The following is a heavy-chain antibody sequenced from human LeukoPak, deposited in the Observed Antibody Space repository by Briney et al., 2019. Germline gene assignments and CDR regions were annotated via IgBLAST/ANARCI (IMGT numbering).Heavy chain of an antibody. D-gene: IGHD3-10*01. CDR2: IWYDGSNK. V-gene: IGHV3-33*01. J-gene: IGHJ6*02. CDR3: ARVEKSGSGYYYYGMDV. CDR1: GFTFSSYG. Sequence: GGSLRLSCAASGFTFSSYGMHWVRQAPGKGLEWVAVIWYDGSNKYYADSVKGRFTISRDNSKNTLYLQMNSLRAEDTAVYYCARVEKSGSGYYYYGMDVWGQGTTVTVSS.